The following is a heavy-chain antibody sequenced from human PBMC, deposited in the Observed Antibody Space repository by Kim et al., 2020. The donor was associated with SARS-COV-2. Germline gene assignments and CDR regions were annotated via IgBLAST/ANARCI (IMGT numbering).Heavy chain of an antibody. CDR2: INSKTDGGTI. CDR3: TTIRVVAPPDY. D-gene: IGHD2-21*01. CDR1: GFTFSNAW. J-gene: IGHJ4*02. V-gene: IGHV3-15*01. Sequence: GGSPRLSCAASGFTFSNAWMSWVRQAPGKGLEWVGRINSKTDGGTIDYAAPVKGRFTISRDDSKNTLYLQMNSLKTEDTAVYYCTTIRVVAPPDYWGQGTLVTVSS.